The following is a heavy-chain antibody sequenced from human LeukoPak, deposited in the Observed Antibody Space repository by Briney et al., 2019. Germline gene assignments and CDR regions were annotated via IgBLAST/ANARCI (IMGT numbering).Heavy chain of an antibody. D-gene: IGHD6-19*01. CDR2: INHSGST. CDR3: ALRASSGWLSIDY. V-gene: IGHV4-34*01. CDR1: GGSFSGYY. J-gene: IGHJ4*02. Sequence: PSETLSLTCAVYGGSFSGYYWSWIRQPPGKGPEWIGEINHSGSTNYNPSLKSRVTISVDTSKNQFSLKLSSVTAADTAVYYCALRASSGWLSIDYWGQGTLVTVSS.